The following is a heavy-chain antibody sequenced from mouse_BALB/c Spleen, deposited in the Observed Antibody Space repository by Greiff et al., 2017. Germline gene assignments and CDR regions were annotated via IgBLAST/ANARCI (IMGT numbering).Heavy chain of an antibody. V-gene: IGHV3-2*02. J-gene: IGHJ2*01. CDR2: ISYSGST. CDR3: ARYGDGRVDY. D-gene: IGHD1-2*01. CDR1: GYSITSDYA. Sequence: EVKLQESGPGLVKPSQSLSLTCTVTGYSITSDYAWNWIRQFPGNKLEWMGYISYSGSTSYNPSLKSRISITRDTSKNQFFLQLNSVTTEDTATYYCARYGDGRVDYWGQGTTLTVSS.